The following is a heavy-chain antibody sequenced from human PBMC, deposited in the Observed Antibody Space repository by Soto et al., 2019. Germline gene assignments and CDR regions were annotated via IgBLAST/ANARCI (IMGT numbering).Heavy chain of an antibody. Sequence: SETLSLTCAVYGGSFSGYYWSWIRQPPGKGLEWIGEINHSGSTNYNPSLKSRVTISVDTSKNQFSLKLSSVTAADTAVYYCASYSSGWYYFGYWGQRTLLTVSS. CDR1: GGSFSGYY. CDR3: ASYSSGWYYFGY. J-gene: IGHJ4*02. V-gene: IGHV4-34*01. CDR2: INHSGST. D-gene: IGHD6-19*01.